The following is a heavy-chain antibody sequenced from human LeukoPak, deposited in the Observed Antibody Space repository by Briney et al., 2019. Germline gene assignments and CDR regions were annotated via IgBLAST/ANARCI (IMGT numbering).Heavy chain of an antibody. D-gene: IGHD2-2*01. J-gene: IGHJ4*02. V-gene: IGHV3-30-3*01. CDR1: GFIFTDYA. Sequence: GRSLRLSCAASGFIFTDYAMHWVRQAPGKGLEWVAVIAYDGNNKYYADSVKGRVTISRDYSKNTMYLQVNSLRAEDTAVYYCARDYSPAAIAGDYYFDYWGQGTPVTVSS. CDR3: ARDYSPAAIAGDYYFDY. CDR2: IAYDGNNK.